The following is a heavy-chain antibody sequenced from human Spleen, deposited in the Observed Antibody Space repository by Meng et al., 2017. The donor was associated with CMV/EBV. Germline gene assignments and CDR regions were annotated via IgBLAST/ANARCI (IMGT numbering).Heavy chain of an antibody. Sequence: WEDSGYTLTGLYLHWVRQAPGQRFEWVGWINPNRGGPNNSQKFQGRVPMTWDTAISTASMELRRLRSDDTAVYYCAREVGATGPFDFWGLGTLVTVSS. CDR1: GYTLTGLY. CDR2: INPNRGGP. D-gene: IGHD1-26*01. J-gene: IGHJ4*02. V-gene: IGHV1-2*02. CDR3: AREVGATGPFDF.